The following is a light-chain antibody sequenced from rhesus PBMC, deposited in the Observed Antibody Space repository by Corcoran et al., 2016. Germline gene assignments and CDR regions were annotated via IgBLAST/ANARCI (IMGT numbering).Light chain of an antibody. CDR2: EAS. CDR3: QHYYSIPPT. Sequence: DIQMTQSPSSLSASVGDRVTITCRASQGITNDLAWYQQKPGETPKLLTYEASSLQSGIPSRFSGSGSRSDFTLTISSLQSEYFATSYCQHYYSIPPTFGQGAKVEIK. CDR1: QGITND. J-gene: IGKJ1*01. V-gene: IGKV1-25*01.